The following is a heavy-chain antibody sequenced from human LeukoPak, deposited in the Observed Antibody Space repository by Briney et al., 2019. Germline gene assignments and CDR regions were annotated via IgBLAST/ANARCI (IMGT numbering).Heavy chain of an antibody. D-gene: IGHD3-10*01. J-gene: IGHJ4*02. CDR3: GRDEPISMVRGVDY. V-gene: IGHV3-23*01. CDR2: ITNSGDSI. CDR1: GFAFSSYS. Sequence: GGSLRLSCAASGFAFSSYSMSWVRQAPGKGLDWVSAITNSGDSIHYADSVKGRFTISRDNSKNTVYLQMNSLRAEDTAVYYCGRDEPISMVRGVDYWGQGTLVTVSS.